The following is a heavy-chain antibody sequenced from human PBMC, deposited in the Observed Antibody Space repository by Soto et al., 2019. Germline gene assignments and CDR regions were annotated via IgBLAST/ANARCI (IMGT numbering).Heavy chain of an antibody. J-gene: IGHJ4*02. CDR1: GFTFSSYA. CDR2: ISGSGGGT. Sequence: PGGSLRLSCAASGFTFSSYAMSWVRQGPGKGLEWVSSISGSGGGTYYADSVKGRFTFSRDNSKNTLYLQINSLRAEDTAVYYCAKFGMATTKRSPPYYIDYWGQGALVTVSS. D-gene: IGHD1-1*01. V-gene: IGHV3-23*01. CDR3: AKFGMATTKRSPPYYIDY.